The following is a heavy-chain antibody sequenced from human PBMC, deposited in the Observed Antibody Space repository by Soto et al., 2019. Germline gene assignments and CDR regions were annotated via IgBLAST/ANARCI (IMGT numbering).Heavy chain of an antibody. Sequence: EVQLVESGGGLVQPGGSLRLSCAASGFTFSNYWMHWVRQAPGKGLVWVSRINSDGSSASYADSVKGRFTISRDNAKNPLFLQMNSLSAEDPSVYYCARYTLELLYYFAYWGQGPLVPFSS. D-gene: IGHD1-7*01. J-gene: IGHJ4*02. V-gene: IGHV3-74*01. CDR2: INSDGSSA. CDR3: ARYTLELLYYFAY. CDR1: GFTFSNYW.